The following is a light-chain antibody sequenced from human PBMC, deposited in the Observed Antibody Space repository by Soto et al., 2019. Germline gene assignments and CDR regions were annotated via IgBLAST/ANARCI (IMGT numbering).Light chain of an antibody. CDR2: SVS. Sequence: DIQMTQSPSFVSASVGDRVSITCRASQGIGSWLAWYQQKPGTAPKLLIYSVSSLQSGVPSRFSGSGSGKDFTLTISSLQPEDFATYYCQQGSTFPTFGQGTKVEVK. CDR3: QQGSTFPT. J-gene: IGKJ1*01. V-gene: IGKV1-12*01. CDR1: QGIGSW.